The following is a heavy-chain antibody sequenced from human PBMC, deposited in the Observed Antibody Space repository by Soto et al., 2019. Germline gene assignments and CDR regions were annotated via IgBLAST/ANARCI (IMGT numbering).Heavy chain of an antibody. CDR2: IYSGGYT. Sequence: EVQLVESGGGLIQPGGSLRLSCAVSGFTVSNNYMSWVRQAPGKGLEGVSVIYSGGYTAYGDSVKGRFTISRDNSKNTHYPKTNALGAHDTAAYYWGTPAGGGGYWGQGTLVTVSS. V-gene: IGHV3-53*01. D-gene: IGHD3-10*01. CDR1: GFTVSNNY. J-gene: IGHJ4*02. CDR3: GTPAGGGGY.